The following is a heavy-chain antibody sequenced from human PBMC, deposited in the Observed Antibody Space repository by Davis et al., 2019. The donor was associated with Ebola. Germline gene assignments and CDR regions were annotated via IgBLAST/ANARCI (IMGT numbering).Heavy chain of an antibody. Sequence: GESLKIPCAASGFTFSHRDMSWVRQAPGKGLQWVSDIGHGGDTWYADSVRGRFTNSRDNSRNTLDLHMSDVRAEDTAIYYCAIRGRQGRGPTDFDNWGQGTRVTVSS. D-gene: IGHD1-1*01. CDR1: GFTFSHRD. CDR2: IGHGGDT. J-gene: IGHJ4*02. CDR3: AIRGRQGRGPTDFDN. V-gene: IGHV3-23*01.